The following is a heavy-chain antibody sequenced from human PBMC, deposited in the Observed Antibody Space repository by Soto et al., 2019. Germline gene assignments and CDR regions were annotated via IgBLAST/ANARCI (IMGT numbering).Heavy chain of an antibody. CDR3: VRQVGATGSYSYAV. D-gene: IGHD1-26*01. Sequence: SETLSLTCTVTGASVINDYWNWIRQPPGKGLEWIGFVYDSGSTSYNSSLKSRLTISVDTSKNQFSPKLSSVTAADTAVYYCVRQVGATGSYSYAVWGQGTMVTVSS. CDR2: VYDSGST. V-gene: IGHV4-59*02. J-gene: IGHJ3*01. CDR1: GASVINDY.